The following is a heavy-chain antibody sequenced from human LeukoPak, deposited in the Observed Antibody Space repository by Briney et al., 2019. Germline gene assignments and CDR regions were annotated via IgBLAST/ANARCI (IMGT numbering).Heavy chain of an antibody. CDR1: GDSISTTNYY. CDR3: ARVRRSLNWFDS. CDR2: IYYSGLT. V-gene: IGHV4-39*01. D-gene: IGHD3-3*01. Sequence: PSETLSLTCAVSGDSISTTNYYWGWIRQPPGKGLEWIGIIYYSGLTHYNPSLKSRVTILVDTSKNQLSLKLSSVTDADTAVYYCARVRRSLNWFDSWGQGTLVTVSS. J-gene: IGHJ5*01.